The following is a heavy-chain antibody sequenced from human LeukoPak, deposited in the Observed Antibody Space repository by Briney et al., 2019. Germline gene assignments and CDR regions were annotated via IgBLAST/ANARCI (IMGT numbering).Heavy chain of an antibody. V-gene: IGHV3-64*01. Sequence: GGSLRLSCAASGFTFSSYAMHWVRQAPGKGLEYVSAISSNGGSTYYANSVKGRFTISRDNSKNTLYLQMGSLRAEDMAVYFCARGRVSSSSWSSTYYYYFYMDVWGKGTTVTVSS. CDR3: ARGRVSSSSWSSTYYYYFYMDV. D-gene: IGHD6-13*01. J-gene: IGHJ6*03. CDR1: GFTFSSYA. CDR2: ISSNGGST.